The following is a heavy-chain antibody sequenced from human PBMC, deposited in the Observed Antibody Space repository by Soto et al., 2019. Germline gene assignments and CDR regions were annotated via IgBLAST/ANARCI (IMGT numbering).Heavy chain of an antibody. CDR2: INPSGGST. V-gene: IGHV1-46*01. CDR3: ARDPYVAYDSSGYYGDALDI. CDR1: GYTFTSYY. Sequence: ASVTVSCQASGYTFTSYYMHWVRQAPGQGLERMGIINPSGGSTSYAQKFQGRVTMTRDTSTSTVYMEMSSLRSEDTAVYYCARDPYVAYDSSGYYGDALDIWG. D-gene: IGHD3-22*01. J-gene: IGHJ3*02.